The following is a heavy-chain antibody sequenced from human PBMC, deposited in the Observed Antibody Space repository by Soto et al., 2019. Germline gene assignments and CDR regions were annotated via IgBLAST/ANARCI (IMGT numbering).Heavy chain of an antibody. V-gene: IGHV4-34*01. CDR2: INQSGTT. D-gene: IGHD3-10*01. J-gene: IGHJ6*02. CDR3: ARDSITVIGGEIYYYFGMDD. Sequence: PSETLSLTCAVNGGSFREYYWSWLRQPPGKGLEWIGEINQSGTTHYNPSLKRRINISIDTSKNQFSLNLTSVTAADTATYYCARDSITVIGGEIYYYFGMDDWGQGTTVTVSS. CDR1: GGSFREYY.